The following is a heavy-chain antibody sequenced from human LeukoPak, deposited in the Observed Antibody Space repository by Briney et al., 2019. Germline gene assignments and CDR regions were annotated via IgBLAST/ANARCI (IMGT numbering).Heavy chain of an antibody. CDR2: INAYDGKT. J-gene: IGHJ3*02. CDR3: ARRYCSAGTCYPDDAFDI. CDR1: GFKFSSYG. V-gene: IGHV1-18*01. D-gene: IGHD2-15*01. Sequence: GASVKVSCKASGFKFSSYGFNWVRQAPGQGPEWMGGINAYDGKTNYAQKFQDRVTMTIDTSTNMAYVELRSLTSDDTAVYYCARRYCSAGTCYPDDAFDIWGQGTLVTVSS.